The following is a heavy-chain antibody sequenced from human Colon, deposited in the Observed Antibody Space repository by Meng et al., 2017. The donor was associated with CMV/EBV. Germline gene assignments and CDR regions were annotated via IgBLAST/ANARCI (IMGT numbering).Heavy chain of an antibody. CDR3: ARGGVTTGGYDY. V-gene: IGHV3-21*01. CDR1: GFTFTSYS. Sequence: EVHLVEYGGVLVTPGGSLRLSCAASGFTFTSYSMNWVRQAPGKGLEWVSSLDTTSTYIYYADSVKGRFTISRDNAKNSLYLQMNSLRADDTAIYYCARGGVTTGGYDYWGQGTLVTVAS. D-gene: IGHD6-25*01. CDR2: LDTTSTYI. J-gene: IGHJ4*02.